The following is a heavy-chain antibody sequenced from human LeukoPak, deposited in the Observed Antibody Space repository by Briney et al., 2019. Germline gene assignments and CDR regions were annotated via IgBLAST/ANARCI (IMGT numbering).Heavy chain of an antibody. J-gene: IGHJ4*02. CDR2: IYYSGST. CDR3: ARLGIGVVPSAMLGDYYFDY. CDR1: GGPLSIHY. D-gene: IGHD2-2*01. Sequence: SETLSLTCTVSGGPLSIHYWSWIRQPPGKGLEWIVDIYYSGSTKYNPSLKSRVTIAVDTSKRQFSLKLSSVTAADTAVYYCARLGIGVVPSAMLGDYYFDYWGQGTLVTVSS. V-gene: IGHV4-59*08.